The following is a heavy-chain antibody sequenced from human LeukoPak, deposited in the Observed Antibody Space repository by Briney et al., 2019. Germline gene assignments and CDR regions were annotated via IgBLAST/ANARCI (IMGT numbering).Heavy chain of an antibody. J-gene: IGHJ6*03. Sequence: GGSLRLSCAASGFTFSSYSMNWVRQAPGKGLEWVSYISSRSSTIYYADSVKGRFTISRDNAKNSLYLQMNSLRAEDTAVYYCAKDRCSNGIGCYFYYMDVWGKGTTVTISS. CDR3: AKDRCSNGIGCYFYYMDV. V-gene: IGHV3-48*01. D-gene: IGHD2-8*01. CDR2: ISSRSSTI. CDR1: GFTFSSYS.